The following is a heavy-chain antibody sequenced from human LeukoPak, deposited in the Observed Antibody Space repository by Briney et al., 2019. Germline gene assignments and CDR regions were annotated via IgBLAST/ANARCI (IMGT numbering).Heavy chain of an antibody. V-gene: IGHV3-15*01. CDR3: TTADYGGNSRPY. J-gene: IGHJ4*02. CDR1: GFTFSNAW. Sequence: PGGSLRLSCAASGFTFSNAWMSWVRQAPGKGLEWVGRIKSKTDGGTTDYAAPVKGRFTISRDDSKNTLYPQMNSLKTEDTAVYYCTTADYGGNSRPYWGQGTLVTASS. D-gene: IGHD4-23*01. CDR2: IKSKTDGGTT.